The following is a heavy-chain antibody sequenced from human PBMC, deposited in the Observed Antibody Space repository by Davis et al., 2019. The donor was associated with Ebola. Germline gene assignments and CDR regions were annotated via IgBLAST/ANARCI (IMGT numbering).Heavy chain of an antibody. V-gene: IGHV3-48*02. CDR3: ARGQWWYPD. D-gene: IGHD2-15*01. Sequence: PGGSLRPSCAAPGFTFSSYSMNWFRRAPGKGREWVSYFSTSSSTIYYADSVKGRFNISRDNAKYSLYLQMNSLRDEDTAVYYCARGQWWYPDWGQGTLVTVSS. J-gene: IGHJ4*02. CDR1: GFTFSSYS. CDR2: FSTSSSTI.